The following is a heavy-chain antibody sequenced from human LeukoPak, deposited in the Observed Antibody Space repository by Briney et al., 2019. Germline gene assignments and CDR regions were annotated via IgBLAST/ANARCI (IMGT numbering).Heavy chain of an antibody. D-gene: IGHD2-2*02. CDR3: ARDGVPAAIEHFDY. V-gene: IGHV3-33*01. Sequence: GRSLRLSCAASGFTFSSYGMHWVRQAPGKGLEWVAVIWYDGSNKYYADSVKGRFTISRDNSKNTLYLQMNSLRAEDTAVYYCARDGVPAAIEHFDYWGQGTLVTVSS. CDR2: IWYDGSNK. J-gene: IGHJ4*02. CDR1: GFTFSSYG.